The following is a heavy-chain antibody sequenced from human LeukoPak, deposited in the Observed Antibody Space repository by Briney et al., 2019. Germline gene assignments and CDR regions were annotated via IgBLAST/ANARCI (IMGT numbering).Heavy chain of an antibody. CDR1: GFTFSSYA. J-gene: IGHJ6*03. D-gene: IGHD1-26*01. CDR2: IRGSGDST. Sequence: PGGSLRLSCAASGFTFSSYAMSWVRQAPGKGLEWVTAIRGSGDSTYYADSVKGRFTISRDNSKNTLYLQMNSLRAEDTAVYYCAKDLSKVGPSRFRNYYYYMDVWGKGTTVTVSS. V-gene: IGHV3-23*01. CDR3: AKDLSKVGPSRFRNYYYYMDV.